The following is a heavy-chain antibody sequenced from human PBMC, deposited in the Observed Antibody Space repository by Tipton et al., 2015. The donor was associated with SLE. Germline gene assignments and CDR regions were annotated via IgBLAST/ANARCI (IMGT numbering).Heavy chain of an antibody. Sequence: TLSLTCTVSGGSISSYYWSWIRQPPGKGLEWIGYIYYSGSTNYNPPLKRRLTTSVDTSKNQFSLKLSSVTAADTAVYYCARLAGTVDYWGQGTLVTVSS. D-gene: IGHD6-13*01. J-gene: IGHJ4*02. CDR1: GGSISSYY. CDR3: ARLAGTVDY. CDR2: IYYSGST. V-gene: IGHV4-59*08.